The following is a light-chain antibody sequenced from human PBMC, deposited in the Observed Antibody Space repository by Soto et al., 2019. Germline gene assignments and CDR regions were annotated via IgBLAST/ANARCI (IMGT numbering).Light chain of an antibody. V-gene: IGKV3-20*01. CDR2: GTS. J-gene: IGKJ5*01. Sequence: DSEWAQYRDTLYLSRGDRATLSCRASERIYSAYLGWYQQKPGQAPRLLIYGTSSRATGIPDRFSCSGSGTDFTLTISRLELEDFAVYYCQQYGNSPITFGQGTRLEIK. CDR3: QQYGNSPIT. CDR1: ERIYSAY.